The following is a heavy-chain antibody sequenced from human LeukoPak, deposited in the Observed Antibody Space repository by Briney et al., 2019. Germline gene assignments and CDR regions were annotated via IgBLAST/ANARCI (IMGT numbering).Heavy chain of an antibody. CDR3: ACNRWLQSPFDY. D-gene: IGHD5-24*01. CDR2: ISSSSNYI. V-gene: IGHV3-21*01. Sequence: PGGSLRLSCAASGFTFSSYSMNWVRQAPGKGLEWVSPISSSSNYIYYADSVKGRFTISRDNAKNSLYLQMNSLRAEDTAVYYCACNRWLQSPFDYWGQGTLVTVSS. J-gene: IGHJ4*02. CDR1: GFTFSSYS.